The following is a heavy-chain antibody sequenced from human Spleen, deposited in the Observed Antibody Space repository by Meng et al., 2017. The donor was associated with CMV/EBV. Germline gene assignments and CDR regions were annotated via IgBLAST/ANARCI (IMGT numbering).Heavy chain of an antibody. Sequence: SVKVSCKASGYIFTDYYMHWVRQAPGQGLEWMGRIIPILGIANYAQKFQGRVTITADKSTSTAYMELSSLRSEDTAVYYCARDITISEEAVVDYWGQGTLVTVSS. J-gene: IGHJ4*02. CDR1: GYIFTDYY. D-gene: IGHD3-3*01. CDR3: ARDITISEEAVVDY. CDR2: IIPILGIA. V-gene: IGHV1-69*04.